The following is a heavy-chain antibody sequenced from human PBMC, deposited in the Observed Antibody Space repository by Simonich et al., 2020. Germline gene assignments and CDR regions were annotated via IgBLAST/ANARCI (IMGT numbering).Heavy chain of an antibody. J-gene: IGHJ3*02. CDR3: ARHAGFAFDI. CDR1: GGSIISSSYY. D-gene: IGHD6-13*01. V-gene: IGHV4-39*01. CDR2: IYYSGGT. Sequence: QLQLQESGPGLVKPSETLSLTCTVSGGSIISSSYYWGWIRQPPGKGMEWIGSIYYSGGTYYNPSLKSRVTISVDTSKNQFSLKLSSVTAADTAVYYCARHAGFAFDIWGQGTMVTVSS.